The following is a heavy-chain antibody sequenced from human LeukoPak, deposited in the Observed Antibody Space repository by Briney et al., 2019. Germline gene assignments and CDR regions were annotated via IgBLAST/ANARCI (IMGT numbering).Heavy chain of an antibody. CDR3: ARAHLLMAGAFDI. V-gene: IGHV3-21*01. J-gene: IGHJ3*02. CDR2: ISSSSSYI. Sequence: PGGSLRLSCAASGFTFSSYSMNWVRQAPGKGLEWVSSISSSSSYIYYADSVKGRFTISRDNAKNSLYLQMNSLRAEDTAVYYCARAHLLMAGAFDIWGQGTMVTVSS. D-gene: IGHD2-8*01. CDR1: GFTFSSYS.